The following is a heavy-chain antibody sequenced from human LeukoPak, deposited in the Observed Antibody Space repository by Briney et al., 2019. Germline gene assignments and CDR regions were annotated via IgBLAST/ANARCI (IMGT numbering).Heavy chain of an antibody. CDR2: IYYSGST. CDR1: GGSISSYY. J-gene: IGHJ4*02. CDR3: ARASTVTTQTLGY. D-gene: IGHD4-11*01. V-gene: IGHV4-59*08. Sequence: SETLSLTCTVSGGSISSYYWSWIRQPPGKGLEWIGYIYYSGSTNYNPSLKSRVTISVDTSKNQFSLKLSSVTAADTAVYYCARASTVTTQTLGYWGQGILVTVSS.